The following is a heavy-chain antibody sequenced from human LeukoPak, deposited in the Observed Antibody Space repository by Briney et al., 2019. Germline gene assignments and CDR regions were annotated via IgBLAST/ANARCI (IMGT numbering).Heavy chain of an antibody. CDR1: GFTFSSYW. Sequence: QPGGSLRLSCAASGFTFSSYWMHWVRQAPGKGLVWVSRINSGGSSTSYADSVKGRFTISRDNAKNTLYLQMNSLRAEDTAVYYCARDQGSYEFDYWGQGTLVTVSS. CDR2: INSGGSST. D-gene: IGHD1-26*01. CDR3: ARDQGSYEFDY. J-gene: IGHJ4*02. V-gene: IGHV3-74*01.